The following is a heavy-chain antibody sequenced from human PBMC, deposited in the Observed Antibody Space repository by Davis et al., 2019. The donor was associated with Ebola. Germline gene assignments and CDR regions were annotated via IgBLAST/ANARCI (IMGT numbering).Heavy chain of an antibody. CDR3: ARRYYDILTGYLGIYFDY. D-gene: IGHD3-9*01. Sequence: GGSLRLSCAASGFTFSSYSMNWVRQAPGKGLEWVSSISSSSSYIYYADSVKGRFTISRDNSKNTLYLQMNSLRAEDTAVYYCARRYYDILTGYLGIYFDYWGQGTLVTVSS. CDR2: ISSSSSYI. CDR1: GFTFSSYS. V-gene: IGHV3-21*01. J-gene: IGHJ4*02.